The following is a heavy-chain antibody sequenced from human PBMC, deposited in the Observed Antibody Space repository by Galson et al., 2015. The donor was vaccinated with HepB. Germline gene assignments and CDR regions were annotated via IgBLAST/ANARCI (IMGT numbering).Heavy chain of an antibody. CDR2: ISSGGSII. D-gene: IGHD6-13*01. V-gene: IGHV3-21*01. CDR1: GFTFSSFT. J-gene: IGHJ4*02. CDR3: TRDLKAAPPSGK. Sequence: SLRLSCAASGFTFSSFTMNWIRQAPGKGLECVSSISSGGSIIPYAASVKGRSSISRDNAKNSLYLHMNSLRVEDTAVYYCTRDLKAAPPSGKWGQGTLVIVSS.